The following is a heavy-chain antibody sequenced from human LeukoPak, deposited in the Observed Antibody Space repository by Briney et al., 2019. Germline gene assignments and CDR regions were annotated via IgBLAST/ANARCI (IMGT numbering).Heavy chain of an antibody. J-gene: IGHJ4*02. CDR2: INHSGST. CDR1: GGSFSGYY. V-gene: IGHV4-34*01. CDR3: ARGRTYDFWSGYYYFDY. Sequence: SETLSLTCAVYGGSFSGYYWSWIRQPPGKGLEWIGEINHSGSTNYNPSLKSRVTISVDTSKNQFSLKLSSVTAADTAVYYCARGRTYDFWSGYYYFDYWGQGTLVIVSS. D-gene: IGHD3-3*01.